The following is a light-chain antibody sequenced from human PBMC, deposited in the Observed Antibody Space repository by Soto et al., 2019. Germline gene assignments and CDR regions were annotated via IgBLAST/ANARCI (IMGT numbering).Light chain of an antibody. V-gene: IGLV1-44*01. Sequence: QSVLTQPPSASGTPGQRVTISCSGSSSNLGDNTVNWYQQLPGTAPKLLIYRNNRRPSEVPDRFSGSKSGTSASLAISGLXXXXXXXXXXATWDDSLNGPVFGGGTKLTVL. CDR1: SSNLGDNT. CDR3: ATWDDSLNGPV. J-gene: IGLJ3*02. CDR2: RNN.